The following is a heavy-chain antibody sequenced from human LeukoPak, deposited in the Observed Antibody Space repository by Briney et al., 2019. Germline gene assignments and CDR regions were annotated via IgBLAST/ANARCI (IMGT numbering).Heavy chain of an antibody. V-gene: IGHV3-30*02. CDR2: IRYDGSNK. CDR1: GFTFSSYG. J-gene: IGHJ2*01. D-gene: IGHD5-18*01. Sequence: GGSLRLSCAASGFTFSSYGMHWVRQAPGKGLEWVAFIRYDGSNKYYADSVKGRFTISRDNSKNTLYLQMNSLRAEDTAVYYCARDRGRGYSYGNWYFDLWGRGTLVTVSS. CDR3: ARDRGRGYSYGNWYFDL.